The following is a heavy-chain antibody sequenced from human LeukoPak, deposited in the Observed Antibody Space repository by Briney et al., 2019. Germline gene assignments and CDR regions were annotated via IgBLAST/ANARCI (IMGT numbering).Heavy chain of an antibody. J-gene: IGHJ4*02. CDR2: MNPNSGNT. Sequence: EASVKVSCKASGYTSTSYDINWVRQATGQGLEWMGWMNPNSGNTGYAQKFQGRVTITRNTSISTAYMELSSLRSEDTAVYYCARVLYVWGSRIVIPFRYWGRGTLVTVSS. V-gene: IGHV1-8*03. CDR1: GYTSTSYD. CDR3: ARVLYVWGSRIVIPFRY. D-gene: IGHD3-16*02.